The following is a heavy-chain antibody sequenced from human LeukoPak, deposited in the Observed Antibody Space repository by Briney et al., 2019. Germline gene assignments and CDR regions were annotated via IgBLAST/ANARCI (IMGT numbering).Heavy chain of an antibody. CDR1: GFAFSGSA. CDR3: TSTYYGSGSSDY. J-gene: IGHJ4*02. D-gene: IGHD3-10*01. CDR2: IRGKANSYAT. Sequence: PGGSLRLSCAASGFAFSGSAMHWVRQASGKGLEWVGRIRGKANSYATAYAASVKGRFTISRDDSKNTAYLQMNSLKTEDTAVYYCTSTYYGSGSSDYWGQGTLVTVSS. V-gene: IGHV3-73*01.